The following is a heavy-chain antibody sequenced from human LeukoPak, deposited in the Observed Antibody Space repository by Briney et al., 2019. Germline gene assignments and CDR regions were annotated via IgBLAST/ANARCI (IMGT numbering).Heavy chain of an antibody. CDR1: GFTFSSYG. CDR2: ISYDGSNK. V-gene: IGHV3-30*18. D-gene: IGHD3-9*01. Sequence: GGSLRLSCAASGFTFSSYGMHWVRQAPGKGLEWVAVISYDGSNKYYADSVKGRFTISRDNSKNTLYLQMNSLRAEDTAVYYCAKMDSDILTGYRYYYYYYGMDVWGKGTTVTVSS. J-gene: IGHJ6*04. CDR3: AKMDSDILTGYRYYYYYYGMDV.